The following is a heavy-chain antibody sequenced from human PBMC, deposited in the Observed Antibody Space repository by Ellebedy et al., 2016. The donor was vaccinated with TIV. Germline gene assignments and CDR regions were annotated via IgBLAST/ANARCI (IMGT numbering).Heavy chain of an antibody. J-gene: IGHJ3*02. CDR1: GFIFSNYG. D-gene: IGHD1-14*01. CDR2: IWYDGSNK. V-gene: IGHV3-33*06. Sequence: GGSLRLXXAASGFIFSNYGMHWVRQAPGKGLEWAAVIWYDGSNKYYADSVKGRFTISRDNSKNTLYLQMNSLRPEDTALYYCAKDFRGTVPDTFDIWGQGTMVTVSS. CDR3: AKDFRGTVPDTFDI.